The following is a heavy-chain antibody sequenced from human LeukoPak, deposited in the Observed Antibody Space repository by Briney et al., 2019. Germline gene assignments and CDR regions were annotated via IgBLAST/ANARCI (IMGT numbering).Heavy chain of an antibody. Sequence: GASLKLSCKASGYTFSSYDMHWVRQAPGKGLEWVAFIRSDGGNTYYADSAKGRFTISRDNSKNTLYLQMNSLRAEDTAVYYCAKDEAAAGLYYYYYYMDVWGKGTTVTVSS. D-gene: IGHD6-13*01. CDR2: IRSDGGNT. V-gene: IGHV3-30*02. J-gene: IGHJ6*03. CDR3: AKDEAAAGLYYYYYYMDV. CDR1: GYTFSSYD.